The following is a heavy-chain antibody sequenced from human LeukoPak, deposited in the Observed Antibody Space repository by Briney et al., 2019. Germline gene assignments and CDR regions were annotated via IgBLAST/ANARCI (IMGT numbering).Heavy chain of an antibody. V-gene: IGHV3-66*01. Sequence: GGSLRLSCAASEFSVGSNYMTWVRQAPGKGLEWVSLIYSGGSTYYADSVKGRFTISRDNSKNTLYLQMNSLRAEDTAVYYCAKDVAVAGNFWFDPWGQGTLVTVSS. D-gene: IGHD6-19*01. CDR3: AKDVAVAGNFWFDP. J-gene: IGHJ5*02. CDR2: IYSGGST. CDR1: EFSVGSNY.